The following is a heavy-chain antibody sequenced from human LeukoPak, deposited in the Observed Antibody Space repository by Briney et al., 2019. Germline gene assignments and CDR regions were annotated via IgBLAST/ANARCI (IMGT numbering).Heavy chain of an antibody. CDR3: ARANPRGSYYFDY. J-gene: IGHJ4*02. D-gene: IGHD1-26*01. Sequence: GGSLRLSCAASGFTFSSYSMNWVRQAPGKGLEWVAVIWYDGSNKYYADSVKGRFTISRDNAKNSLYLQMNSLRAEDTAVYYCARANPRGSYYFDYWGQGTLVTVSS. CDR1: GFTFSSYS. CDR2: IWYDGSNK. V-gene: IGHV3-33*08.